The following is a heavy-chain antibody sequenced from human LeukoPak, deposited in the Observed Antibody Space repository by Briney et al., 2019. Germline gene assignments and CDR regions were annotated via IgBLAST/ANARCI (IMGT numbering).Heavy chain of an antibody. CDR1: GFTFSSYW. J-gene: IGHJ6*03. CDR2: INSDGSST. D-gene: IGHD1-26*01. V-gene: IGHV3-74*01. Sequence: PGGSLRLSCAASGFTFSSYWMHWVRQAPGKGLVWVSRINSDGSSTSYADSVKGRFTISRDNAKNTLYLQMNSLRAEDTAVYYCARGRWELLYYYYYMDVWGKGTTVTVSS. CDR3: ARGRWELLYYYYYMDV.